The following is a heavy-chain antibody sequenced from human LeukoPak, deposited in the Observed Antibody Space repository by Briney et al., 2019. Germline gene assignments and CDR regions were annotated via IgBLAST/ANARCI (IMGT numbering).Heavy chain of an antibody. J-gene: IGHJ4*02. D-gene: IGHD2-15*01. V-gene: IGHV3-15*01. Sequence: GVSLRLSCAASGFTFSNAWRSWVRQAPGKGLEWVGRIKSKTAGGTTDYAAPVKGRFTISRDDSKNTLYLQMNSLKTEDTAVYYCTTSPPYCSGGSCFDYWGQGTLVTVSS. CDR2: IKSKTAGGTT. CDR1: GFTFSNAW. CDR3: TTSPPYCSGGSCFDY.